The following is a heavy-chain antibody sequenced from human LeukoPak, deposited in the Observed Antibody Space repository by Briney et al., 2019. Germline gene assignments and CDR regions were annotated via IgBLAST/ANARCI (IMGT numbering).Heavy chain of an antibody. CDR2: ISSTSDYI. CDR3: ARHLGDRDFNFGN. J-gene: IGHJ4*02. D-gene: IGHD5-24*01. Sequence: GGSLRLSCAASGFTFSGYSMNWVRQAPGRGLEWVSSISSTSDYIHYADSLKGRFTISRDNAKNSLFLQMNSLRAEDTAVYYCARHLGDRDFNFGNWGQGTLVTVSS. CDR1: GFTFSGYS. V-gene: IGHV3-21*01.